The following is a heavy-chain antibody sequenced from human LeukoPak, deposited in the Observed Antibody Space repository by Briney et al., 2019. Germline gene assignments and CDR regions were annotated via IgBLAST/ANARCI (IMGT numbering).Heavy chain of an antibody. J-gene: IGHJ5*02. CDR3: ARGPGSGSYFAWFDP. V-gene: IGHV4-34*01. Sequence: PSETLSLTCAVYGGSFNGYYWSWIRQPPGKGLEWIGEINHSGSTNYNPSLKSRVTMSVDTSKNQVSLKLRSVTAADTAVYYCARGPGSGSYFAWFDPWGQGTQVTVSS. D-gene: IGHD3-10*01. CDR2: INHSGST. CDR1: GGSFNGYY.